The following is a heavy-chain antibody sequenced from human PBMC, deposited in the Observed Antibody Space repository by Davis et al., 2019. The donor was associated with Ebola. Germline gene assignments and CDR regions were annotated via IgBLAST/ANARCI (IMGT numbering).Heavy chain of an antibody. D-gene: IGHD6-6*01. V-gene: IGHV4-59*04. Sequence: SETLSLTCTVSGGSISSYYWSWIRQPPGKGLEWIGYIYYSGSTYYNPSLKSRVTISVDTSKNQFSLKLSSVTAADTAVYYCASTSIAARNYYYYAMDVWGQGTTVTVSS. CDR2: IYYSGST. CDR3: ASTSIAARNYYYYAMDV. J-gene: IGHJ6*02. CDR1: GGSISSYY.